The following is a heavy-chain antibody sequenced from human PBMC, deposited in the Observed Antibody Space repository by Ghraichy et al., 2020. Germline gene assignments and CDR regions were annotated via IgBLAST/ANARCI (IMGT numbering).Heavy chain of an antibody. CDR3: ARDRGRRTTLDF. CDR1: GFTFSSYW. CDR2: IKPDGGEK. V-gene: IGHV3-7*03. Sequence: GSLRLSCAGSGFTFSSYWMTWVRQAPGKGLEWVTNIKPDGGEKYYADSVKGRFTISRDNAMNSHYLQMNSLRAEDTAVYYCARDRGRRTTLDFWGQGTLVTVSS. D-gene: IGHD2/OR15-2a*01. J-gene: IGHJ4*02.